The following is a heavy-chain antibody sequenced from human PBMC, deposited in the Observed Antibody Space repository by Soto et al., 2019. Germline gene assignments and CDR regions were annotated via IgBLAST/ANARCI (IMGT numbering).Heavy chain of an antibody. CDR1: GFTFSGSA. CDR3: ACTVVTGY. Sequence: PGGSLRLSCAASGFTFSGSAMHWVRQASGKGLEWVGRIRSEANSYATAYAASVKGRFTISRDDSKNTAYLQMNSLKTEDTAVYYCACTVVTGYWGQGTLVTAPQ. D-gene: IGHD2-15*01. CDR2: IRSEANSYAT. J-gene: IGHJ4*02. V-gene: IGHV3-73*01.